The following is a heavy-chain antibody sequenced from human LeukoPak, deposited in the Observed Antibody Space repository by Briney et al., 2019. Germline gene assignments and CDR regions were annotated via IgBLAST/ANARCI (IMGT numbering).Heavy chain of an antibody. CDR3: ARQAYYYDSSGYSTLFDY. V-gene: IGHV4-30-4*01. D-gene: IGHD3-22*01. CDR2: IYYSGST. J-gene: IGHJ4*02. CDR1: GGSISSGDYY. Sequence: SETLSLTCTVSGGSISSGDYYWSWIRQPPGTGLEWIGYIYYSGSTYYNPSLKSRVTISVDTSKNRFSLKLSSVTAADTAVYYCARQAYYYDSSGYSTLFDYWGQGTLVTVSS.